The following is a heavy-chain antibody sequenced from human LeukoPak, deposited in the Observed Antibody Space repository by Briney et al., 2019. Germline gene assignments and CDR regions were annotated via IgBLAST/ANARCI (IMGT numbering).Heavy chain of an antibody. CDR3: AREEEPRLDY. Sequence: GGSLRLSRGLSGFPFSGYAMHWVRQPPGKGLERVALISYDGNIKYYADSVKGRFTISRDNSKRELYLHMNSLRGEDTAVFYCAREEEPRLDYWGQGTPVTVSS. D-gene: IGHD1-14*01. V-gene: IGHV3-30-3*01. CDR2: ISYDGNIK. CDR1: GFPFSGYA. J-gene: IGHJ4*02.